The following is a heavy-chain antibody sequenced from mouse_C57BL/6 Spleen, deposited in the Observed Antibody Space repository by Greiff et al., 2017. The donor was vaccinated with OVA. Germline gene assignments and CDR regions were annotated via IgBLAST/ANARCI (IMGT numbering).Heavy chain of an antibody. CDR3: ARAGDGNYDYYAMDY. J-gene: IGHJ4*01. CDR2: IYPGDGDT. V-gene: IGHV1-80*01. Sequence: QVQLKESGAELVKPGASVKISCKASGYAFSSYWMNWVKQRPGKGLEWIGQIYPGDGDTNYNGKFKGKATLTADKSSSTAYMQLSSLTSEDSAVYFCARAGDGNYDYYAMDYWGQGTSVTVSS. D-gene: IGHD2-1*01. CDR1: GYAFSSYW.